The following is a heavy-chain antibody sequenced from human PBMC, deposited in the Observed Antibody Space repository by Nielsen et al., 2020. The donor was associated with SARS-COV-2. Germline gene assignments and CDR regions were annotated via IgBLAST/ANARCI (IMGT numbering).Heavy chain of an antibody. CDR2: INFDGTGT. J-gene: IGHJ4*02. CDR1: GFTFTAYW. D-gene: IGHD1-26*01. CDR3: AREGVGATRYFDY. Sequence: GESLKISCTASGFTFTAYWMHWVRQAPGKGLTWVSHINFDGTGTSYADSVKGRFTISRDNAKNTVYLQMNSLRAEDTAVYYCAREGVGATRYFDYWGQGTLVTVSS. V-gene: IGHV3-74*01.